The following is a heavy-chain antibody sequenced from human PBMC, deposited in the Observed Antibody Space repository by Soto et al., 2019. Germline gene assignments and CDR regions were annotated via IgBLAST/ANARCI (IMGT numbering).Heavy chain of an antibody. D-gene: IGHD1-1*01. CDR1: GFTFSSYG. Sequence: PGGSLRLSCAASGFTFSSYGMHWVRQAPGKGLEWVAVISYDGSNKYYADSVKGRFTISRDNSKNTLYLQMNSLRAEDTAVYYCAKDGNWNDGGIDPWGQGTLVTVSS. CDR3: AKDGNWNDGGIDP. V-gene: IGHV3-30*18. J-gene: IGHJ5*02. CDR2: ISYDGSNK.